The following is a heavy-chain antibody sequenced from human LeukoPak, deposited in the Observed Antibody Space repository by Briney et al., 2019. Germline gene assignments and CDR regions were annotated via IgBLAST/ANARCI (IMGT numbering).Heavy chain of an antibody. CDR3: ARVSTIDYGDYDY. J-gene: IGHJ4*02. CDR1: GFTFSSYS. CDR2: ISSSSSYI. Sequence: GGSLRLSCAASGFTFSSYSMNWVRQAPGKGLEWVSSISSSSSYIYYADSVKGRFTISRDNAKNSLYLQMNSLRAEDTAVYYCARVSTIDYGDYDYWGQGTLVTVSS. D-gene: IGHD4-17*01. V-gene: IGHV3-21*01.